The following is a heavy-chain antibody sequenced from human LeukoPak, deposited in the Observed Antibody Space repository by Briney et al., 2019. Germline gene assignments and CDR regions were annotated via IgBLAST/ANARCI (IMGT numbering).Heavy chain of an antibody. J-gene: IGHJ3*02. Sequence: ASVKVSCKASGYTFTDYYMHWVRQAPGQGLEWMGWINPNSGGTNYAQKFQGRVTVTRDTSISTAYMELSRLRSDDTAVYYCARDLDSVAFDIWGQGTMVTVSS. CDR2: INPNSGGT. CDR3: ARDLDSVAFDI. D-gene: IGHD3/OR15-3a*01. V-gene: IGHV1-2*02. CDR1: GYTFTDYY.